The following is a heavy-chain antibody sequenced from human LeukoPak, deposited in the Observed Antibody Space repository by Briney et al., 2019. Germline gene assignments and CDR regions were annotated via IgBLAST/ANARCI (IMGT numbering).Heavy chain of an antibody. CDR2: INHSGST. CDR3: ARHQWLPYYYYYYMDV. Sequence: SETLSLTCAVYGGSFSGYYWSWIRQPPGKGLEWIGEINHSGSTNYNPSLKSRVTISVDTSKNQFSLKLSSVTAADMAVYYCARHQWLPYYYYYYMDVWGKGTTVTVSS. J-gene: IGHJ6*03. D-gene: IGHD6-19*01. V-gene: IGHV4-34*01. CDR1: GGSFSGYY.